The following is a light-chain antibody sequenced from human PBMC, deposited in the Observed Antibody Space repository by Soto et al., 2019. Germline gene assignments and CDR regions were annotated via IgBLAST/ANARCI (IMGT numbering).Light chain of an antibody. CDR3: AAWDDSLNGPV. CDR1: SSNIGSNT. CDR2: SND. Sequence: QSVLTQPPSVSGTPGQRVTISCSGSSSNIGSNTVSWYQQLRGTAPKLLIYSNDQRPSGVPDRFSDSKSGTSDSLVISGLQSEDEADYYCAAWDDSLNGPVFGGGTKLTVL. J-gene: IGLJ3*02. V-gene: IGLV1-44*01.